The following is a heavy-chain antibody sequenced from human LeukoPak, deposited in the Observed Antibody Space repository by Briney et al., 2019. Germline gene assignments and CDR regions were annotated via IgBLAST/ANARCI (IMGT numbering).Heavy chain of an antibody. CDR3: ATPDTGDFHH. J-gene: IGHJ4*02. D-gene: IGHD5-18*01. CDR2: IYYSGSS. Sequence: SETLSLTCAVSGGSISSSYDQWLWIRQPPGKGLEWIGSIYYSGSSYNSPSLKSRVTISFDTSKNQFSLKLTSVTAADAAIYYCATPDTGDFHHWGQGTLVTVSS. V-gene: IGHV4-39*01. CDR1: GGSISSSYDQ.